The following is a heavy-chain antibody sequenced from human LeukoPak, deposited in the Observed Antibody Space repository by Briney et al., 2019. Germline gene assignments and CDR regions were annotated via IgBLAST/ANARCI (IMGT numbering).Heavy chain of an antibody. V-gene: IGHV1-8*01. Sequence: ASVKFSCKPSGYTFTSYDIHWVRPATGQGLEWMGWMNPNSGNTGYAQKFQGRVTMTRNTSISTAYMELSSLRSEATAVYYCARRRSYYYYGMDVWGQGTTVTVSS. CDR2: MNPNSGNT. D-gene: IGHD3-3*01. J-gene: IGHJ6*02. CDR1: GYTFTSYD. CDR3: ARRRSYYYYGMDV.